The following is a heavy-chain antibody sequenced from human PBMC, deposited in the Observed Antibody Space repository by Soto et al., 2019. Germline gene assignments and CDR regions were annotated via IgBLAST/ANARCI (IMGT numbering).Heavy chain of an antibody. J-gene: IGHJ4*02. CDR3: ARASVGPPGGGSWTMPFDI. Sequence: SETLSLTCTVSGGSISSYYGSWIRQPAGKGLEWIGRIYTGGSTNYSPSLKSRVTMSVDTSKNQFSLRLTSVTAADTAVYYCARASVGPPGGGSWTMPFDIWGRGTLVTVSS. D-gene: IGHD2-15*01. V-gene: IGHV4-4*07. CDR1: GGSISSYY. CDR2: IYTGGST.